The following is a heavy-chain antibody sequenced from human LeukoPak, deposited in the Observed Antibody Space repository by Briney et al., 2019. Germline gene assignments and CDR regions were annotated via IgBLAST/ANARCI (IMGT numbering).Heavy chain of an antibody. CDR1: GDSVSSNGPS. CDR3: GRDTDFGVGTN. V-gene: IGHV6-1*01. J-gene: IGHJ1*01. CDR2: TYYRSQQWHS. Sequence: SQTLSLTCAISGDSVSSNGPSWNWIRQSPSRGLEWLGRTYYRSQQWHSDYAPSMKVRITLNPDTSKNQFSLQLNSITPEDTAVYYCGRDTDFGVGTNWGEGALCTVSS. D-gene: IGHD3-3*01.